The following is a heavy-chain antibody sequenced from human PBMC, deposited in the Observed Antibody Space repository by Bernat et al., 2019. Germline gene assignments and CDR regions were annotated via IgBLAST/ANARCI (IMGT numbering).Heavy chain of an antibody. CDR1: GFTFSSYA. CDR3: ARGPTYYYYYMDV. V-gene: IGHV3-30*01. J-gene: IGHJ6*03. Sequence: QVQLVESGGGVVQPGRSLRLSCAASGFTFSSYAMHWVRRAPGKGLEWVAVISYDGSNKYYADSVKGRFTISRDNSKNTLYLQMNSLRAEDTAVYYCARGPTYYYYYMDVWGKGTTVTVSS. CDR2: ISYDGSNK.